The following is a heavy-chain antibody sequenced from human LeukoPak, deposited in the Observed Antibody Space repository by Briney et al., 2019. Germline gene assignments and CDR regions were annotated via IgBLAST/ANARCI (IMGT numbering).Heavy chain of an antibody. Sequence: ASLKLSCTASGFTFTSYGISWVRQAPGQGLEWMGWITAYDGNTNYAQKLKGRITMTTDTSTSTAYMELMSLRSDDTSVYFCARGGSYLSNWYCELWGGDTRVSVS. V-gene: IGHV1-18*01. CDR1: GFTFTSYG. J-gene: IGHJ2*01. CDR3: ARGGSYLSNWYCEL. CDR2: ITAYDGNT. D-gene: IGHD1-26*01.